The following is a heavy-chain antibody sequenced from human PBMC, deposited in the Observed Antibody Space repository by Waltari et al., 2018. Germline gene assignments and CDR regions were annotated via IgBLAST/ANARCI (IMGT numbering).Heavy chain of an antibody. Sequence: QVQLVQSGAEVKKPGSSVKVSCQASGGTFSSYTIRSVRQAPGQGLEWMGKIIPILGIANYAQKFQGRVTITADKSTSTAYMELSSLRSEDTAVYYCASDTSQLLWGGVGYWGQGTLVTVSS. CDR1: GGTFSSYT. CDR3: ASDTSQLLWGGVGY. J-gene: IGHJ4*02. V-gene: IGHV1-69*02. CDR2: IIPILGIA. D-gene: IGHD2-2*01.